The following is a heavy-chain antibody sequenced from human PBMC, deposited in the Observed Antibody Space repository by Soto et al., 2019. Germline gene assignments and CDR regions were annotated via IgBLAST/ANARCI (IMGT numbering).Heavy chain of an antibody. CDR3: ARTYYDILTGINWFDP. D-gene: IGHD3-9*01. V-gene: IGHV3-7*01. J-gene: IGHJ5*02. CDR2: KKQDGSEK. Sequence: EVQLVESGGGLVQPGGSLRLSCAASGFTFSSYWMSWVRQAPGKGLEWVANKKQDGSEKYYVDSVKGRFTISRDNAKNSLYLQMNSLRAEDTAVYYCARTYYDILTGINWFDPWGQGTLVTVSS. CDR1: GFTFSSYW.